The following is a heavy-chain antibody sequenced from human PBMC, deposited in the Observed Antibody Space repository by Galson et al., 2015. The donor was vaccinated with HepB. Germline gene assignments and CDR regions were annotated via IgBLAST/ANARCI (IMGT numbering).Heavy chain of an antibody. D-gene: IGHD6-13*01. CDR2: ISWNSGSI. CDR1: GFTFDDYA. CDR3: AKALSSSWYVPPNFDY. Sequence: SLRLPCAASGFTFDDYAMHWVRQAPGKGLEWVSGISWNSGSIGYADSVKGRFTISRDNAKNSLYLQMNSLRAEDTALYYCAKALSSSWYVPPNFDYWGQGTLVTVSS. V-gene: IGHV3-9*01. J-gene: IGHJ4*02.